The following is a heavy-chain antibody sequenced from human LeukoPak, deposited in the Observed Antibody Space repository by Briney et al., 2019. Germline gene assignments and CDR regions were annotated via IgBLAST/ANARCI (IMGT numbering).Heavy chain of an antibody. CDR2: ITTSGINT. J-gene: IGHJ4*02. CDR3: AKGYRVATVTYYFDY. CDR1: GFTFSNYA. D-gene: IGHD4-17*01. Sequence: PGGSLRLFCAASGFTFSNYAMFWVRQAPGKGLEWVSTITTSGINTYYTDSVKGRFTISRDNSKNTLYLQMDSLRDEDTALYYCAKGYRVATVTYYFDYWGQGTLVTVSS. V-gene: IGHV3-23*01.